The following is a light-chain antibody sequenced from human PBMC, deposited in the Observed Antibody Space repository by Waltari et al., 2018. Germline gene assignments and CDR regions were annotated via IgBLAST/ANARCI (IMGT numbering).Light chain of an antibody. Sequence: QSVLPQPPSVSAAPGQRVTISCSGGSSHIGNNYVSWYRQFPGTAPKLLIYENSERPSGIPGRFSGSKSGTSATLDITGLRAGDEADYYCGTWDSSLSGAVFGGGTHLTVL. CDR2: ENS. CDR3: GTWDSSLSGAV. V-gene: IGLV1-51*02. J-gene: IGLJ7*01. CDR1: SSHIGNNY.